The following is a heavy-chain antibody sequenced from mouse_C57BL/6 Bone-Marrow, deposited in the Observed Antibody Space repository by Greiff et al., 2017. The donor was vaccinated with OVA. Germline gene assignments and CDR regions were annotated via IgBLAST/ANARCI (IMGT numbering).Heavy chain of an antibody. CDR2: IHPRNGST. D-gene: IGHD2-12*01. CDR3: ARRRVVLRQCEVDY. J-gene: IGHJ2*01. Sequence: QVQLQQSGAELVKPGASVKMSCKASGYTFTTYTIHWMKQSPGQGLEWIGNIHPRNGSTKYNEKFKGKATLTVDKSSSTAYMQLSSLTSDDSAVYYCARRRVVLRQCEVDYWGQGTTLTVSS. CDR1: GYTFTTYT. V-gene: IGHV1-78*01.